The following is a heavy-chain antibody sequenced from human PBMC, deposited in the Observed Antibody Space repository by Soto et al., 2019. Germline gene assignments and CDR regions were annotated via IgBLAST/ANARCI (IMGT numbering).Heavy chain of an antibody. V-gene: IGHV3-30-3*02. CDR2: LSYDGINA. J-gene: IGHJ4*02. CDR1: GFTFSNYA. D-gene: IGHD2-21*02. Sequence: QVQLVESGGGVVQPGRSLRLSCVASGFTFSNYAMHWVRQAPGKGLEWVAVLSYDGINAYYADPVKGRFTISRDSSKNTLYLQMNSLRAEDTAVYFCAKLWVGDSVDHWGQGTLVTVSS. CDR3: AKLWVGDSVDH.